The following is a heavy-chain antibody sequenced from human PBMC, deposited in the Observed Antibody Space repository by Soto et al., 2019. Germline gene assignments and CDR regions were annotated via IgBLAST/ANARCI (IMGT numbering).Heavy chain of an antibody. V-gene: IGHV3-30-3*01. CDR3: ARDAGGYSYGFSISGY. D-gene: IGHD5-18*01. Sequence: GGSLRLSCAASGFTFSSYAMHWVRQAPGKGLEWVAVISYDGSNKYYADSVKGRFTISRDNSKNTLYLQMNSLRAEDTAVYYCARDAGGYSYGFSISGYWGQGTLVTVSS. CDR1: GFTFSSYA. CDR2: ISYDGSNK. J-gene: IGHJ4*02.